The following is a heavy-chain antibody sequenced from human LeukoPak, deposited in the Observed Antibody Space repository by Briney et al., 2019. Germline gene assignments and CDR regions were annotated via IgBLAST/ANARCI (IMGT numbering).Heavy chain of an antibody. J-gene: IGHJ4*02. CDR1: GFTFISYS. D-gene: IGHD3-22*01. V-gene: IGHV3-48*04. CDR3: ARTNIVAAEDYYDSSGYSY. CDR2: ISSSSSTI. Sequence: PGGSLRLSCAASGFTFISYSMNWVRQAPGKGLEWVSYISSSSSTIYYADSVKGRFTISRDNAKNSLYLQMNSLRAEDTAVYYCARTNIVAAEDYYDSSGYSYWGQGTLVTVSS.